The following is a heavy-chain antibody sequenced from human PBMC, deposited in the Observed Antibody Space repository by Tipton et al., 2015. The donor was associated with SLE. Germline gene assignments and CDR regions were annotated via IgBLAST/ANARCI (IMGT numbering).Heavy chain of an antibody. J-gene: IGHJ4*02. CDR1: GFTFNYHG. CDR2: ISSDGNIK. CDR3: AAEGDSAVYFAY. Sequence: RSLRLSCAASGFTFNYHGIHWVRQAPGKGLEWVAVISSDGNIKFYADSVRGRITISRDNSNNTLYLQMNSLTAEDTAVYYCAAEGDSAVYFAYWGQGTLVTVSS. V-gene: IGHV3-30*03. D-gene: IGHD1-14*01.